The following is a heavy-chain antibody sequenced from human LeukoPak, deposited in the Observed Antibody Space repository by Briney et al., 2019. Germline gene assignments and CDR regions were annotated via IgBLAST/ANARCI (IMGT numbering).Heavy chain of an antibody. Sequence: PSETLSLTCAVSGGSISSGGYSWSWIRQPPGKGLEWIGYIYHSGSTYYNPSLKGRVTISVDRSKNQFSLKLSSVTAADTAVYYCARASWNYSLDYWGQGTLVAVSS. CDR2: IYHSGST. V-gene: IGHV4-30-2*01. CDR1: GGSISSGGYS. CDR3: ARASWNYSLDY. D-gene: IGHD1-7*01. J-gene: IGHJ4*02.